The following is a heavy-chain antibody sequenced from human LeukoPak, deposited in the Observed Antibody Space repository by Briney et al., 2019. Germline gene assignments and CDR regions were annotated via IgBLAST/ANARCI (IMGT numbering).Heavy chain of an antibody. Sequence: GGSLRLSCAASGFTFSNYAMNWVRQAPGKGLEWVSDISGSGDNTYYADSVKGRFTISRDNAKNSLYLQMNSLRVEDTAVYYCARAEGSGSSFDYWGQGTLVTVSS. CDR2: ISGSGDNT. CDR1: GFTFSNYA. V-gene: IGHV3-23*01. J-gene: IGHJ4*02. CDR3: ARAEGSGSSFDY. D-gene: IGHD3-10*01.